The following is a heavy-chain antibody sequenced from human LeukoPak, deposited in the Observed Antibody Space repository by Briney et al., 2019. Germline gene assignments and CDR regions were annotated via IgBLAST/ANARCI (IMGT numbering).Heavy chain of an antibody. Sequence: GRSLRLSCAASGFTFSSYGMHWVRQAPGKGLEWVAVISYDGSNKYYADSVKGRFTISRDSSKNTLYLQMNSLRAEDTAVYYCAKSNCTGGSCDTTDNWGQGTLVTVSS. CDR3: AKSNCTGGSCDTTDN. D-gene: IGHD2-15*01. J-gene: IGHJ4*02. V-gene: IGHV3-30*18. CDR2: ISYDGSNK. CDR1: GFTFSSYG.